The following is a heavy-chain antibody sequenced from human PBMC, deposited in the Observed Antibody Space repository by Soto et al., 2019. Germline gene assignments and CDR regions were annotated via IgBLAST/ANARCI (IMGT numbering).Heavy chain of an antibody. CDR2: ISSSSSDT. D-gene: IGHD3-9*01. V-gene: IGHV3-11*05. Sequence: QVQLVASGGDLVKPGGSLRLSCAASGFPFSDYYMSWLRQAPGKGLEWVSSISSSSSDTNYAQSVKGRFTISRDNAKNSLHLQRNSLRAEDTAVYYCARRRPTGYYNYWGQATLITVSA. J-gene: IGHJ4*02. CDR1: GFPFSDYY. CDR3: ARRRPTGYYNY.